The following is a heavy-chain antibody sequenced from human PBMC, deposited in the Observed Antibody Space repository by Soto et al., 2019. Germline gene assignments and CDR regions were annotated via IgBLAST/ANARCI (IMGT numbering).Heavy chain of an antibody. D-gene: IGHD3-22*01. CDR3: ARQASGYYYGWFDP. CDR1: GGSILDSTYY. Sequence: QLLLQESGPGLVKPSETLSLTCTVSGGSILDSTYYWAWIRQSPGKGLGWIGTIFYSGGTFYTPSLQXXVXLSVDTSNNQFSLKLSSVTAADTAVYYCARQASGYYYGWFDPWGQGTLVTVSS. J-gene: IGHJ5*02. CDR2: IFYSGGT. V-gene: IGHV4-39*01.